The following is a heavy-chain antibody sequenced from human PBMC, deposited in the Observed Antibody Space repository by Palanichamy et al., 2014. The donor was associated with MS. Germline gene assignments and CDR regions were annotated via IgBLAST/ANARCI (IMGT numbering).Heavy chain of an antibody. V-gene: IGHV1-8*01. Sequence: QVQLVQSGAEVKKPGASVKVSCKASGYTFTSYDINWVRQATGQGLEWMGWMNPNSGNTGYAQKFQGRVTMTRNTSISTAYMELSSLRSEDTAVYYCARGKYSGYGSVHNWFDPWGQGTLVTVSS. CDR2: MNPNSGNT. CDR1: GYTFTSYD. J-gene: IGHJ5*02. CDR3: ARGKYSGYGSVHNWFDP. D-gene: IGHD5-12*01.